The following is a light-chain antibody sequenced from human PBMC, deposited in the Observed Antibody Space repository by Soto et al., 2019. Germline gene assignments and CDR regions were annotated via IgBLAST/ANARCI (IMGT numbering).Light chain of an antibody. CDR1: TGAVTSGHY. V-gene: IGLV7-46*01. J-gene: IGLJ3*02. CDR3: LLSYSGGRPV. Sequence: QAVVTQEPSLTVSPGGTVTLTCGSSTGAVTSGHYPYWFQQKPGQAPRTLIYDTSNKHSWTPARFSGSLLGGQAALTLSGAQPEDEAEYYCLLSYSGGRPVFGGGTELTVL. CDR2: DTS.